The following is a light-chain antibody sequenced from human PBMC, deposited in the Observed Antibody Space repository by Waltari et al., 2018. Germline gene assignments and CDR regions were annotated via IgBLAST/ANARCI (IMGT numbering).Light chain of an antibody. Sequence: EIVLTQSPGTLSLSPGERPTLSCRASQSISKYLAWYQQKPGQAPRLLIYHAYSRAAGIPDRFSGSGSGTDFSLTISRLEPEDFAVYYCQHYESLPVTFGQGTKVEIK. CDR1: QSISKY. V-gene: IGKV3-20*01. J-gene: IGKJ1*01. CDR3: QHYESLPVT. CDR2: HAY.